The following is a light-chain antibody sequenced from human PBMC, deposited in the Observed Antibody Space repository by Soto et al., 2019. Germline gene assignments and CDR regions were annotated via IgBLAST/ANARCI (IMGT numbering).Light chain of an antibody. V-gene: IGKV3D-15*01. J-gene: IGKJ4*01. CDR3: QQYNSWPLT. CDR2: DIF. CDR1: QSINSD. Sequence: EIVMTQSPATLSVSPGETTRLSCRASQSINSDVAWYQQKVGQTPRLLIYDIFTRATGVPTRISGSGSGTEFTLTISSLQSEDFAVYYCQQYNSWPLTFGGGTKVDIK.